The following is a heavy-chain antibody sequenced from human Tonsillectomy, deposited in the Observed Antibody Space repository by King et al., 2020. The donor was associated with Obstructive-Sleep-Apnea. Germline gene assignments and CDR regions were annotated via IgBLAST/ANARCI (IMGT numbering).Heavy chain of an antibody. CDR1: GFTFSNAW. CDR3: TTEAPLCFGESIGAIDY. V-gene: IGHV3-15*01. D-gene: IGHD3-10*01. J-gene: IGHJ4*02. CDR2: IKSNADGGTT. Sequence: VQLVESGGGLVKPGGSLRLSCAASGFTFSNAWMNWVRQAPGKGLEWVGRIKSNADGGTTDYAAPVRGRFTISRDDSKNTLYLQVNSLKTEDTAVYYCTTEAPLCFGESIGAIDYWGQGTLVTVSS.